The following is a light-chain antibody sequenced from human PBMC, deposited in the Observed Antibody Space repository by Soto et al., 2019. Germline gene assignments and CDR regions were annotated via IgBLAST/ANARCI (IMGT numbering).Light chain of an antibody. CDR3: MQGTHWPLT. CDR1: QSLVHSDGDTY. Sequence: EVVMTQSPLSLPVTLGQPASISCRSSQSLVHSDGDTYLNWFQQRPGQSPRRLIYKVSNRDSGVPDRFSGSWSGTDFTLKISRVEAEDVGVYYCMQGTHWPLTFGGGTKVEIK. CDR2: KVS. J-gene: IGKJ4*01. V-gene: IGKV2-30*02.